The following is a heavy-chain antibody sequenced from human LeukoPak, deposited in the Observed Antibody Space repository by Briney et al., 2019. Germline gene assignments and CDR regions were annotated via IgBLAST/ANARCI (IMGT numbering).Heavy chain of an antibody. V-gene: IGHV3-49*04. D-gene: IGHD3-22*01. CDR1: GFTFGDYA. CDR3: TRLGGSSGYYKYYFDY. J-gene: IGHJ4*02. Sequence: PGRSLRLSCTASGFTFGDYAMSWVRQAPGKGLEWVGFIRSKACGGTTEYAASVKGRFTISRDDSKSIAYLQMNSLKTEDTAVYYCTRLGGSSGYYKYYFDYWGQGTLVTVSS. CDR2: IRSKACGGTT.